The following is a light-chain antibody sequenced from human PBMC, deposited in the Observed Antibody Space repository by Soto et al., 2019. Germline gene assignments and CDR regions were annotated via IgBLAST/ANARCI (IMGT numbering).Light chain of an antibody. CDR1: QSVSSN. CDR3: QQYNNWPIT. V-gene: IGKV3-15*01. J-gene: IGKJ5*01. Sequence: EIVMTQSPATLSVSPGERGTLSCRASQSVSSNLAWYQQKPGQAPRLLIHGATTRAAGIPARFSGSGSGAEFTLTISSLQSEDIAVYYCQQYNNWPITFGQGTRLEIK. CDR2: GAT.